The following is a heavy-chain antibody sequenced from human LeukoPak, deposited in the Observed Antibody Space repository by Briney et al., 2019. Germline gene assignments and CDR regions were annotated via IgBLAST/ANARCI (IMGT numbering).Heavy chain of an antibody. Sequence: SETLSLTCAVSGGSISSSNWWSWVRQPPGKGLEWIGEIYHSGSTNYNPSLKSRVTISVDKSKNQFSLKLSSVTAADTAVYYCAREYYDYVWGSYPSASFDYWGQGTLVTVSS. D-gene: IGHD3-16*01. V-gene: IGHV4-4*02. J-gene: IGHJ4*02. CDR1: GGSISSSNW. CDR2: IYHSGST. CDR3: AREYYDYVWGSYPSASFDY.